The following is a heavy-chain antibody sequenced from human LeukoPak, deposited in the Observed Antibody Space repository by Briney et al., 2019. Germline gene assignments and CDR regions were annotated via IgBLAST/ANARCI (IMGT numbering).Heavy chain of an antibody. J-gene: IGHJ5*02. Sequence: GGSLRLSCAASGFTFSSYSMNWVRQAPGKGLEWVSPISSSSSYIYYADSVKGRFTISRDNAKNSLYLQMNSLRAEDTVVYYCARGTTVTNNNWFDPWGQGTLVTVSS. CDR1: GFTFSSYS. CDR2: ISSSSSYI. V-gene: IGHV3-21*01. D-gene: IGHD4-17*01. CDR3: ARGTTVTNNNWFDP.